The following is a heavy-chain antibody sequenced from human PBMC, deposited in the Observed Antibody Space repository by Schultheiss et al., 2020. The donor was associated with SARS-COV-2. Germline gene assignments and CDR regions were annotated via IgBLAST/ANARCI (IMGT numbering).Heavy chain of an antibody. J-gene: IGHJ6*02. D-gene: IGHD3-22*01. Sequence: ASVKVSCKASGYTFTSYGISWVRQAPGHGLEWMGWISAYNGNTNYAQKLQGRVTITADKSTSTAYMELSSLRSEDTAVYYCAREDYYDSSGTDGYGMDVWGQGTTVTVSS. CDR1: GYTFTSYG. V-gene: IGHV1-18*01. CDR2: ISAYNGNT. CDR3: AREDYYDSSGTDGYGMDV.